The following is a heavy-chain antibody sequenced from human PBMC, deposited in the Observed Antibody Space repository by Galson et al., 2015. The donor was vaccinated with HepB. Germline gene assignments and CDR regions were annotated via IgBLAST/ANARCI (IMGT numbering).Heavy chain of an antibody. Sequence: SLRLSCAVSGFTFSSYAMGWVRQAPGKGLEWVSAISGSGGSTYYADSVKGRFTISRDNSKNTLYLQMNSLRAEDTAVYYCAKIEMATPPGYAFDIWGQGTMVTVSS. CDR3: AKIEMATPPGYAFDI. J-gene: IGHJ3*02. CDR1: GFTFSSYA. V-gene: IGHV3-23*01. CDR2: ISGSGGST. D-gene: IGHD5-24*01.